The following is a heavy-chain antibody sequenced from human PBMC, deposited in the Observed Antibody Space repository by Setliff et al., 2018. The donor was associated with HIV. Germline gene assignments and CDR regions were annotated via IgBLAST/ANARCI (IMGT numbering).Heavy chain of an antibody. V-gene: IGHV4-34*01. D-gene: IGHD6-19*01. CDR2: VTHSGRT. Sequence: NPSETLSLTCAVYGGSFSGYYWSWIRQPPGKGLEWIGEVTHSGRTNYNPSLESRVTTSVDTSKKQFSLRLTSVTAADTAVYCCARGVRDNSGWSSYYFDYWGQGTLVTVSS. J-gene: IGHJ4*02. CDR1: GGSFSGYY. CDR3: ARGVRDNSGWSSYYFDY.